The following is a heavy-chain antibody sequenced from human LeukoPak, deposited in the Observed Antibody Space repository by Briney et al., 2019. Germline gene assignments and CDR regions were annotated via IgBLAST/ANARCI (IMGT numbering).Heavy chain of an antibody. D-gene: IGHD3-10*01. V-gene: IGHV4-39*01. CDR3: VSRPPVGIDY. CDR1: GGSISSSSYY. Sequence: SETLSLTCTVSGGSISSSSYYWGWIRQPPGKGLEWIGSIYYSGSTYYNPSLKSRVTISVDTSKNQFSLKLSSVTAADTAVYYCVSRPPVGIDYWGQGTLVTVSS. CDR2: IYYSGST. J-gene: IGHJ4*02.